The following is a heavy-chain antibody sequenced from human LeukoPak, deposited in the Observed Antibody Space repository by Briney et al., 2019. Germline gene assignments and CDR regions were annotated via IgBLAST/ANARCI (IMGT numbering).Heavy chain of an antibody. V-gene: IGHV1-2*02. CDR2: INPNSGGT. CDR3: ARDSSSGYYYGWFDP. D-gene: IGHD3-22*01. Sequence: ASVTDSCQATRYTFTRYYMHWVRQPPGQGVEWVGCINPNSGGTNYAQKFQGRVTMTRETSISTAYMELSRLRSDDTAVYYCARDSSSGYYYGWFDPWGQGTLVTVSS. J-gene: IGHJ5*02. CDR1: RYTFTRYY.